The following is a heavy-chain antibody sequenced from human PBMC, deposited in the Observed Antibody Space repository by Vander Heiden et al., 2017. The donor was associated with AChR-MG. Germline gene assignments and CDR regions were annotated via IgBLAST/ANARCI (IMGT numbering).Heavy chain of an antibody. CDR2: IIPIFGTA. J-gene: IGHJ4*02. CDR1: GGTFSSYA. D-gene: IGHD5-18*01. Sequence: QVQLVQSGAEVKKPGSSVKVSCKASGGTFSSYAISWVRQAPGQGLEWMGGIIPIFGTANYAQKVQGRVTITADESTSTAYMELRSMRSEDTAVYYSARDGATAMGFDYWGQGTLVTVSS. CDR3: ARDGATAMGFDY. V-gene: IGHV1-69*01.